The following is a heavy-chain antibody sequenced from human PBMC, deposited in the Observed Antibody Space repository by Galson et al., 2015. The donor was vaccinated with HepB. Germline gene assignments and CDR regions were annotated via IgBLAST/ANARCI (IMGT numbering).Heavy chain of an antibody. D-gene: IGHD3-22*01. V-gene: IGHV3-30*18. Sequence: SLRLSCAASGFTFSSFGMHWVRQAPGKGLERVAVISNDGSHNYYTDSVTGRFTISRDNSKKTLFLQMDSLRPEDTAVYYCAKAADYYGGSISFLFDYLGQGTLVTVSS. CDR2: ISNDGSHN. CDR3: AKAADYYGGSISFLFDY. CDR1: GFTFSSFG. J-gene: IGHJ4*02.